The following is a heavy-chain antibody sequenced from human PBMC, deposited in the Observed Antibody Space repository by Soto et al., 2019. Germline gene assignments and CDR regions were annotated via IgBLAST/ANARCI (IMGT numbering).Heavy chain of an antibody. CDR1: GYTFSSYG. V-gene: IGHV1-18*01. D-gene: IGHD6-19*01. Sequence: GASVKVSCKASGYTFSSYGISWVRQAPGQGLEWMGWINAYNGNTIYAERLQGRVTMTTDTSTSTAYMDLRSLRSDDTAVYYCARGPIAVVANFDFWGQGTLVTVSS. CDR3: ARGPIAVVANFDF. J-gene: IGHJ4*02. CDR2: INAYNGNT.